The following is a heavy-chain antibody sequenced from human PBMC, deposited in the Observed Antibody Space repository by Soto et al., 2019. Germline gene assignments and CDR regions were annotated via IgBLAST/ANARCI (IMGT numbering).Heavy chain of an antibody. CDR2: INAGYGNT. D-gene: IGHD7-27*01. V-gene: IGHV1-3*01. CDR1: GYDFTAYD. J-gene: IGHJ4*02. Sequence: QVQLVQSGAEVKQSGASVKVSCKASGYDFTAYDINWVRQAPGQRLEWTGWINAGYGNTKSSQKFQDRVTISRDTSASTAYMELTSLRSEDTAVYYCARDTGDGTFDFWGQGTLVTVSS. CDR3: ARDTGDGTFDF.